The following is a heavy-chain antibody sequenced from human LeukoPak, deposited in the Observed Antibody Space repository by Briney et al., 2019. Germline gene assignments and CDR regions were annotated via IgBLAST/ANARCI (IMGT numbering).Heavy chain of an antibody. V-gene: IGHV1-24*01. CDR2: FDPEDGET. D-gene: IGHD3-22*01. J-gene: IGHJ4*02. CDR3: ATTMIVVVISTDGLRD. Sequence: FDPEDGETIYAQKFQGRVTMTEDTSTDAAYMELSSLRSEDTAVYYCATTMIVVVISTDGLRDWGQGTLVTVSS.